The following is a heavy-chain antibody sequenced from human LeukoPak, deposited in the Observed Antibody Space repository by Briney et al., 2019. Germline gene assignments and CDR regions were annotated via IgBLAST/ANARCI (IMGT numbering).Heavy chain of an antibody. CDR3: AREEESSSYSPWGA. J-gene: IGHJ5*02. Sequence: GASVKVSCKASGYTFTGYYMHWVRQAPGQGLEWMGWINPNSGGTNYAQKFQGRVTMTRDTSISTAYMELSRLRSDDTAVYYCAREEESSSYSPWGAWGQGTLVTVSS. CDR2: INPNSGGT. D-gene: IGHD6-6*01. CDR1: GYTFTGYY. V-gene: IGHV1-2*02.